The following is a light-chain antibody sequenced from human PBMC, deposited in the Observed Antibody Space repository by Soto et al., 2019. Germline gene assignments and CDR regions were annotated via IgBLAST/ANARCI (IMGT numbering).Light chain of an antibody. CDR3: TSYAGNTHFFYV. CDR2: EVS. V-gene: IGLV2-8*01. CDR1: SSDVGAYNY. J-gene: IGLJ1*01. Sequence: QSVLTQPPSASGSPGQSVTISCTGASSDVGAYNYVSWYQQHPGKAPKLMIYEVSKRPSGVPDRFSGSKSGNTASLTVSGLQAEDEGDYYCTSYAGNTHFFYVLGTGTEVTVL.